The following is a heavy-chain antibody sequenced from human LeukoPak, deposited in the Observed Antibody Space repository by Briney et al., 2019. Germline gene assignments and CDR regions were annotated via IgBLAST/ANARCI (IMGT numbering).Heavy chain of an antibody. V-gene: IGHV4-34*01. CDR3: ARGGERGYSYGFDY. Sequence: SETLSLTCAVYGGSFSGYYWSWIRQPPGKGLEWIGEINHSGSTNYNPSLKSRVTISVDTSKNQFSPKLSSVTAADTAVYYCARGGERGYSYGFDYWGQGTLVTVSS. CDR2: INHSGST. CDR1: GGSFSGYY. J-gene: IGHJ4*02. D-gene: IGHD5-18*01.